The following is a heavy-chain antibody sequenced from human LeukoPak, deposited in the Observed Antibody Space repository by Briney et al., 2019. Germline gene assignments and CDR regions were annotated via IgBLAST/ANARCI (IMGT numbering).Heavy chain of an antibody. V-gene: IGHV5-51*01. CDR3: ARDLQWLFGGVAFDI. CDR1: GYSFTSYW. D-gene: IGHD3-22*01. CDR2: IYLVVADA. J-gene: IGHJ3*02. Sequence: GESLKISCKGSGYSFTSYWIGWVRQMPGKGLEWMLIIYLVVADARYSPPFQGQVTISAEKTISTAHRQWSSLKASDTAMYYFARDLQWLFGGVAFDIWGQGTMVTVYS.